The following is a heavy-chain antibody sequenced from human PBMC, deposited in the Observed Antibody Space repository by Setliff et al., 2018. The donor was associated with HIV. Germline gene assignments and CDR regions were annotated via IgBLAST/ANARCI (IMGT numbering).Heavy chain of an antibody. CDR3: ARVITMVWTTFDP. D-gene: IGHD3-10*01. CDR1: GGSISSHY. J-gene: IGHJ5*02. V-gene: IGHV4-59*11. CDR2: IYYSGST. Sequence: PSETLSLTCTVSGGSISSHYWSWIRQPPGKGLEWIGYIYYSGSTNYNPSLKSRVTISVDTSKNQFSLKLSSVTAADTAVYYCARVITMVWTTFDPWGQGTLVTVPS.